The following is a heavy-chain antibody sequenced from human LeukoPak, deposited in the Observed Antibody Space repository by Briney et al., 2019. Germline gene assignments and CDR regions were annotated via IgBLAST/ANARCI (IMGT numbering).Heavy chain of an antibody. J-gene: IGHJ5*02. V-gene: IGHV4-34*01. CDR2: INHSGST. D-gene: IGHD3-16*01. Sequence: PSETLSLTCAVYGGCFSSYYWGWIRQPPGKGLEWIGEINHSGSTNYNPSLKSRVTISVDTSKNQFSLKLSSVTAADTAVYYCARGSSINLLHRGGAHSDLSWFDPWGQGTLVTVSS. CDR1: GGCFSSYY. CDR3: ARGSSINLLHRGGAHSDLSWFDP.